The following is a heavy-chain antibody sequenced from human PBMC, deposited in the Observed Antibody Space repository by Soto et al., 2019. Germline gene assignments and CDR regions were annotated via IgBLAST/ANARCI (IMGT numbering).Heavy chain of an antibody. CDR2: ISGSGGST. D-gene: IGHD5-12*01. J-gene: IGHJ5*02. Sequence: GGSLRLSCAASGFTFSSYAMSWVRQAPGKGLEWVSAISGSGGSTYYADSVKGRFTISRDNSKNTLNLQMNSLRADDTAIYYCAKGKVATIAGWFDPWGQGTLVTVSS. V-gene: IGHV3-23*01. CDR1: GFTFSSYA. CDR3: AKGKVATIAGWFDP.